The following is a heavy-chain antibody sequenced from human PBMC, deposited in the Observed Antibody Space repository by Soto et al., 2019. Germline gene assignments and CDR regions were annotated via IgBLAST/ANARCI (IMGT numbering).Heavy chain of an antibody. CDR1: GYTFTSYY. D-gene: IGHD3-10*01. Sequence: ASVKVSCKASGYTFTSYYMHWVQQAPGQGLEWMGIINPSGGSTSYAQKFQGRVTMTRDTSTSTVYMELSSLRSEDTAVYYCARDYYGSGSYYLFFDYWGQGXLVTVYS. V-gene: IGHV1-46*01. J-gene: IGHJ4*02. CDR2: INPSGGST. CDR3: ARDYYGSGSYYLFFDY.